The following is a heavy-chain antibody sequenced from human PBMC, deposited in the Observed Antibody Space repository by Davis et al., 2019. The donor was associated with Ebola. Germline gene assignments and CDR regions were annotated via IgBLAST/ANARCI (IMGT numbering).Heavy chain of an antibody. D-gene: IGHD2-15*01. CDR2: IYYTGST. V-gene: IGHV4-59*01. Sequence: PSETLSLTCTVSGDSMDTFYWSWIRQPPGKGLEWIGYIYYTGSTNYNPSLKSRVTMSVDTSKNQFSLKVNSVIAADTTVYYCARGRAIYCSGGSCHGANWFDPWGQGILVTVPS. J-gene: IGHJ5*02. CDR1: GDSMDTFY. CDR3: ARGRAIYCSGGSCHGANWFDP.